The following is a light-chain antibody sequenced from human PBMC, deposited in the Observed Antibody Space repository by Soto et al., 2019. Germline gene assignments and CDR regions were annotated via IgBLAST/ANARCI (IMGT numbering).Light chain of an antibody. Sequence: EIVMTQSPATLSFSPGERATLSCRASQSVSSNLAWYQQKPGQAPRLLIYGASTRATGIPARFSGSGSGTEFTLTISSLQSEDFAVYYCQQYNNWLSFGPGTEVDIK. V-gene: IGKV3D-15*01. CDR1: QSVSSN. CDR2: GAS. J-gene: IGKJ3*01. CDR3: QQYNNWLS.